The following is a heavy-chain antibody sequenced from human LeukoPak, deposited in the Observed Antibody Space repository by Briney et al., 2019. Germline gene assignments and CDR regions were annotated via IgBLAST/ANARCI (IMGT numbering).Heavy chain of an antibody. CDR1: GITFSSYS. J-gene: IGHJ4*02. CDR2: ISSSSSSI. Sequence: GGSLRLSCAPSGITFSSYSMNWVRQAPGKGLEWVSYISSSSSSIYYSDSVKGRFIISRDNAKNSLYLQMNSLRAEDTAVYYCASAYCSGGSCYYFFDYWGQGTLVTVSS. D-gene: IGHD2-15*01. CDR3: ASAYCSGGSCYYFFDY. V-gene: IGHV3-21*01.